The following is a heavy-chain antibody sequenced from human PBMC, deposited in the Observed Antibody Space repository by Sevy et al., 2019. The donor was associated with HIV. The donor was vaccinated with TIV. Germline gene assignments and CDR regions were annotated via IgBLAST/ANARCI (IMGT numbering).Heavy chain of an antibody. J-gene: IGHJ4*02. CDR2: LSFGCGEI. CDR1: GFTFSKYS. Sequence: GGSLRLSCAASGFTFSKYSMSWVRQPPGKGLEWVSTLSFGCGEINYADSVKGRFTISIVNSKSSVYLQMNNLRPEDTAVYYCAREGCTKPHDYWGQGTLVTVSS. D-gene: IGHD2-8*01. CDR3: AREGCTKPHDY. V-gene: IGHV3-23*01.